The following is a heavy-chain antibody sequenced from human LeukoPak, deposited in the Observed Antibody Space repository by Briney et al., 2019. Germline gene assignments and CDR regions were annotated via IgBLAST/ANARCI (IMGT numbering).Heavy chain of an antibody. D-gene: IGHD5-12*01. CDR1: GFTFDDYA. J-gene: IGHJ4*02. CDR3: AKEYSGYDAAYDY. V-gene: IGHV3-9*01. CDR2: ISWNSGSI. Sequence: GGSLRLSCAASGFTFDDYAMHWVRQAPGKGLEWVSGISWNSGSIGYADSVKGRFTISRDNAKNSLYLQMNSLRAEDTALYYCAKEYSGYDAAYDYWGQGTLVTVSS.